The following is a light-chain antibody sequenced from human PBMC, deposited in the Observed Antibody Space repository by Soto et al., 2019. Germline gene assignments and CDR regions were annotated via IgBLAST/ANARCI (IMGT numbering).Light chain of an antibody. CDR2: EVS. CDR3: SSYAGSNNLEV. J-gene: IGLJ2*01. Sequence: QSVLTQPPSASGSPGQSVTISCTGTCSDVGGYNYVSWYQQHPGKAPKLMIYEVSKRPSGVPDRFSGSKSGNTASLTVSGLQAEDEADYYCSSYAGSNNLEVFGGGTKLTVL. V-gene: IGLV2-8*01. CDR1: CSDVGGYNY.